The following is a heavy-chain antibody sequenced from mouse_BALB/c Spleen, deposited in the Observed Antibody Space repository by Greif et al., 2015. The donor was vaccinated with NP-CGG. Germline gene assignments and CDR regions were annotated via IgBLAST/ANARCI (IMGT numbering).Heavy chain of an antibody. V-gene: IGHV1-54*01. CDR3: ASRGLGSFAY. CDR1: GYAFTNYL. CDR2: INPGSGGT. D-gene: IGHD3-3*01. Sequence: QVHVKQSGAELVRPGTSVKVSCKASGYAFTNYLIEWVKQRPGQGLEWIGVINPGSGGTNYNEKFKGKATLTADKSSSTAYMQLSSLTSDDSAVYFRASRGLGSFAYWGQGTLVTVSA. J-gene: IGHJ3*01.